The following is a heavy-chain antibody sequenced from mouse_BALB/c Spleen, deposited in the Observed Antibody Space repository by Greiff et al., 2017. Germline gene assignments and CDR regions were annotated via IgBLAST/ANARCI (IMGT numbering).Heavy chain of an antibody. CDR3: TRAPAGWYFDV. CDR2: ISSGGSYT. D-gene: IGHD3-1*01. J-gene: IGHJ1*01. Sequence: EVQLVESGGGLVKPGGSLKLSCAASGFTFSSYTMSWVRQNPEKRLEWVATISSGGSYTYYPDSVKGRFTISRDNAKNTMYLQMSSLKSEDTAMYYCTRAPAGWYFDVWGAGTTVTVSS. CDR1: GFTFSSYT. V-gene: IGHV5-6-4*01.